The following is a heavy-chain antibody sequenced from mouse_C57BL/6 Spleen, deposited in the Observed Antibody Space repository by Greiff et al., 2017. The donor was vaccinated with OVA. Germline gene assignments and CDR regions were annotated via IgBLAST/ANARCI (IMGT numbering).Heavy chain of an antibody. CDR1: GYTFTSYW. D-gene: IGHD2-5*01. V-gene: IGHV1-69*01. CDR2: LDPSDSYT. Sequence: QVQLQQPGAELVMPGASVKLSCKASGYTFTSYWMHWVKQRPGQGLEWIGELDPSDSYTNYNQKFKGKSTLTVDKSSSTAYMQLSSLTSEDSAVYYCARAYYSNYDLAYWGQGTLVTVSA. J-gene: IGHJ3*01. CDR3: ARAYYSNYDLAY.